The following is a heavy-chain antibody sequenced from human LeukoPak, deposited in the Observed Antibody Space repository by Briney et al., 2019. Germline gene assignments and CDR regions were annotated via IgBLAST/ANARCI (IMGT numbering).Heavy chain of an antibody. Sequence: PSETLSLTCTVSGGSISSYYWSWIQQPAGKGLEWIGRIYTSGSTNYNPSLKSRVTMSVDTSKNQFSLKLSSVTAADTAVYYCAREARDFWSGNWFGPWGQGTLVTVSS. J-gene: IGHJ5*02. D-gene: IGHD3-3*01. CDR2: IYTSGST. V-gene: IGHV4-4*07. CDR3: AREARDFWSGNWFGP. CDR1: GGSISSYY.